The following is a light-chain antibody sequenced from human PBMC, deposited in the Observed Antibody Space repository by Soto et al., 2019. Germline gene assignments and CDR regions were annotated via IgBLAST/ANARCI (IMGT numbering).Light chain of an antibody. CDR3: YSYGGSYTWV. J-gene: IGLJ3*02. CDR1: SSDVGAYNY. Sequence: QSALTQPASVSGSPGQSITISCTGTSSDVGAYNYVSWYQQHPGKAPKLMIFDVSQRPSGVPDRFSGSKSGNTASLTISGLQADDEAGYYCYSYGGSYTWVFGGGTKLTVL. V-gene: IGLV2-11*01. CDR2: DVS.